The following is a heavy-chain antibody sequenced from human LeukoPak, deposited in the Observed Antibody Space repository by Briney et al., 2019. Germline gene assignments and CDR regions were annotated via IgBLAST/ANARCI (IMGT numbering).Heavy chain of an antibody. V-gene: IGHV1-18*01. CDR3: ARIYGSGSYNHMDV. J-gene: IGHJ6*02. CDR2: VSVYSGNT. D-gene: IGHD3-10*01. CDR1: GYTFSIYD. Sequence: ASVKVSCKASGYTFSIYDISWVRQAPGQGLEWVGRVSVYSGNTNYAQKFQGRVTMTTDTSTTTAYMELRNLRSDDTAAYYCARIYGSGSYNHMDVWGQGTTVTVSS.